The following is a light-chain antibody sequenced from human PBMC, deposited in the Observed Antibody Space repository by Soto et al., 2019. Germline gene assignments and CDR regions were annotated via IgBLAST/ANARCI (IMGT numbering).Light chain of an antibody. V-gene: IGKV3-20*01. CDR1: QSVSSSY. J-gene: IGKJ4*01. CDR3: QQYGSSPLT. Sequence: EIVLTQSPGTLSLSPGERATLSCRASQSVSSSYLAWYQQKPGQAPRLLIYGASSRTTGIPDRFSGSGAGTDFTLTSSRLDPEYFAVYYCQQYGSSPLTFGGGTKVEIK. CDR2: GAS.